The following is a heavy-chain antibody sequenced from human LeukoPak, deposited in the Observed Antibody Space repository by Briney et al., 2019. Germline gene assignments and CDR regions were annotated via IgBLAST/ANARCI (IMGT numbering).Heavy chain of an antibody. Sequence: GASVKVSCKASGYTFTRYYMHWVRQAPGQGLEWMGIINPSVGSTSYAQKFQGRVTMTRDMSTSTVYMELSSLRSEDTAVYYCARVAYGSGRTKPVDPWGQGTLVTVSS. V-gene: IGHV1-46*01. D-gene: IGHD3-10*01. CDR3: ARVAYGSGRTKPVDP. J-gene: IGHJ5*02. CDR2: INPSVGST. CDR1: GYTFTRYY.